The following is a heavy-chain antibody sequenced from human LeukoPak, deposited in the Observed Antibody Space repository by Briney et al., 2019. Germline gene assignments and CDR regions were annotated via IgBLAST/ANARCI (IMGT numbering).Heavy chain of an antibody. CDR3: AKDYYDSSGYYYREGYFDY. Sequence: SGGSLRLSCAASGFTFDDYAMHWVRQAPGEGLEWVSGISWNSGSIGYADSVKGRFTISRDNAKNSLYLQMNSLRAEDTALYYCAKDYYDSSGYYYREGYFDYWGQGTLVTVSS. CDR1: GFTFDDYA. D-gene: IGHD3-22*01. CDR2: ISWNSGSI. J-gene: IGHJ4*02. V-gene: IGHV3-9*01.